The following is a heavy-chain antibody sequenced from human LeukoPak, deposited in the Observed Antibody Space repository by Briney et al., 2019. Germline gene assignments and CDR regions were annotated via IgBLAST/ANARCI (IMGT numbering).Heavy chain of an antibody. CDR2: ITTGGTDT. J-gene: IGHJ4*02. CDR1: GFTFSSYA. D-gene: IGHD7-27*01. Sequence: GGSLRLSCAASGFTFSSYAMSWVRQAPGKVLEWVSTITTGGTDTYYADSVKGRFTISRDNSKNTLFLQMNSLSAEDTAVYYCAKDGDGIQYFDYWGQGTLVTVSS. V-gene: IGHV3-23*01. CDR3: AKDGDGIQYFDY.